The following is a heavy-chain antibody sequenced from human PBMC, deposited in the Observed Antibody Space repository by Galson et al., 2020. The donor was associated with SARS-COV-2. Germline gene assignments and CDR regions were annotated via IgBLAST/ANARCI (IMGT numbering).Heavy chain of an antibody. CDR1: GDSISTSYY. Sequence: SETLSLTCIVSGDSISTSYYWGWIRQTPGKGLEWIGSIHYGGTTQYNPSLKSRTTISLDTSKNQFSLKLNSVSAADTAVYYCARDRGLRFLEWLLTAFEFWGQGILVTVSS. D-gene: IGHD3-3*01. V-gene: IGHV4-39*07. CDR3: ARDRGLRFLEWLLTAFEF. J-gene: IGHJ4*02. CDR2: IHYGGTT.